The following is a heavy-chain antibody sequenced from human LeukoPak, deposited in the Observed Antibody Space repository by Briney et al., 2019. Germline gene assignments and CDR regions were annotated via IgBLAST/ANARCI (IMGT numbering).Heavy chain of an antibody. J-gene: IGHJ4*02. CDR2: VNTAGSST. CDR3: AREGYYGSAALYS. D-gene: IGHD3-10*01. Sequence: GGSLRLSFAASGFTFSSYCMHWVRQVPGKGLVWVSRVNTAGSSTTYADSVKGRFTISRDNAKNTLYLQMNSLRAEDTALYYCAREGYYGSAALYSWGQGTLVTVSS. CDR1: GFTFSSYC. V-gene: IGHV3-74*01.